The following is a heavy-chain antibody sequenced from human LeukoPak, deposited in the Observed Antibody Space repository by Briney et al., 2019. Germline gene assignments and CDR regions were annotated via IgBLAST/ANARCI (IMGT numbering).Heavy chain of an antibody. CDR2: INHSGST. V-gene: IGHV4-34*01. D-gene: IGHD6-19*01. CDR3: ARQTYSSCWGGDYYYMDV. J-gene: IGHJ6*03. CDR1: GGSFSGYY. Sequence: SETLSLTCAVYGGSFSGYYWSWIRQPPGKGLEWIGEINHSGSTNYNPSLKSRVTISVDTSKNQFSLKLSSVTAADTAVYYCARQTYSSCWGGDYYYMDVWGKGTTVTISS.